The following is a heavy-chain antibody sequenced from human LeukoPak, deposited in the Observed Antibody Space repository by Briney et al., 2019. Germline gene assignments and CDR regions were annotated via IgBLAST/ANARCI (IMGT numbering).Heavy chain of an antibody. CDR1: GYAFTSYY. J-gene: IGHJ4*02. Sequence: ASVKVSCKASGYAFTSYYMHWVRQAPGQGLEWMGVVNLSGGSTNYAQKFQDRVTMTRDTSTSTVYMALSSLRYEDTAVYYCARGRDRALARWGQGTLVTVSS. V-gene: IGHV1-46*01. CDR2: VNLSGGST. CDR3: ARGRDRALAR. D-gene: IGHD3-22*01.